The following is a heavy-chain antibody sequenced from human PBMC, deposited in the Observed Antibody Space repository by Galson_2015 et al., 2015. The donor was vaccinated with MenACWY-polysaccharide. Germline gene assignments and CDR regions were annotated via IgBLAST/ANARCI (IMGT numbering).Heavy chain of an antibody. CDR3: AREWSSKGVLDC. CDR2: IRGSGGKT. CDR1: GFPFSSCA. Sequence: SLRLSCAASGFPFSSCAMCWVRQAPGKGLEWVSAIRGSGGKTYYPDSVKGRFTISRDNSKNTLYLHMNSLRDEDTASYYCAREWSSKGVLDCWGQGTLVAVSS. J-gene: IGHJ4*02. D-gene: IGHD3-3*01. V-gene: IGHV3-23*01.